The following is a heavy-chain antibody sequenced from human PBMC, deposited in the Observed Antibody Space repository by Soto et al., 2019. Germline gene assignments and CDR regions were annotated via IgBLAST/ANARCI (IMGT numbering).Heavy chain of an antibody. CDR3: GKDSSGSYYFDY. CDR1: GGSISSYY. CDR2: IYYSGST. J-gene: IGHJ4*02. D-gene: IGHD3-22*01. Sequence: SETLSLTCTVSGGSISSYYWSWIRQPPGKGLEWIGYIYYSGSTNYNPSLKSRVTISVDTSKNQFSLKLSSVTAADTAVYYCGKDSSGSYYFDYWGQGTLVTVS. V-gene: IGHV4-59*01.